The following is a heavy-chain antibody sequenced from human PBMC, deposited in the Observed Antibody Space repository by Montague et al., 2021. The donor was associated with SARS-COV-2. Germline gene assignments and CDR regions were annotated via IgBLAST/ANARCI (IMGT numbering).Heavy chain of an antibody. CDR2: ISHCGTT. J-gene: IGHJ6*02. CDR1: DXSFSGYY. D-gene: IGHD1-14*01. V-gene: IGHV4-34*01. CDR3: GRGRKVVPWFRYYDMDV. Sequence: SETLSLTCAVYDXSFSGYYWNWIRQPPGKGLEWIGEISHCGTTNYNPSLKSRATISLDKSKSQFSLKLTSVTAADTAIYYCGRGRKVVPWFRYYDMDVWGQGTTVTVSS.